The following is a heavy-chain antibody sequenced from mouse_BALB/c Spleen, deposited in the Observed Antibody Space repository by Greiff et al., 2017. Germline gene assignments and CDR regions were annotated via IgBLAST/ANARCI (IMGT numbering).Heavy chain of an antibody. CDR2: ISSGSSTI. Sequence: EVKLVESGAGLVQPGGSRKLSCAASGFTFSSFGMHWVRQTPEKGLEWVAYISSGSSTIYYADTVKGRFTISRDNTKNTLFLQMTSLRSEDTAMYYCARSDYGNYWFAYWGQGTLVTVSA. CDR3: ARSDYGNYWFAY. D-gene: IGHD2-1*01. V-gene: IGHV5-17*02. CDR1: GFTFSSFG. J-gene: IGHJ3*01.